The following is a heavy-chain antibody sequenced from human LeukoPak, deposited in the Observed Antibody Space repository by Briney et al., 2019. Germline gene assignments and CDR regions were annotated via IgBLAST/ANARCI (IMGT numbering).Heavy chain of an antibody. J-gene: IGHJ4*02. CDR2: ISAYNDNT. CDR3: ARVHYDILTGYSYFDY. Sequence: ASVKVSCKASGYTFTSCGISWVRQAPGQGLEWMGWISAYNDNTNYAQKLQGRVTMTTDTSTSTAYMELRSQRSDDTAVYYCARVHYDILTGYSYFDYWGQGTLVTVSS. CDR1: GYTFTSCG. V-gene: IGHV1-18*01. D-gene: IGHD3-9*01.